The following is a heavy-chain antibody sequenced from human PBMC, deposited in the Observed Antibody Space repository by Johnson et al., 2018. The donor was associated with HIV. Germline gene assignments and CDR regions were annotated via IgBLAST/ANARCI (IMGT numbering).Heavy chain of an antibody. CDR3: ARTRLELSSGYPDACDI. V-gene: IGHV3-7*01. D-gene: IGHD3-22*01. J-gene: IGHJ3*02. CDR2: IKQDGSEK. CDR1: GFTFSSYW. Sequence: VQLVESGGGLVQPGGSLRLSCAASGFTFSSYWMSWVRQAPGKGLEWVANIKQDGSEKYYVDSVKGRFTISRDNAKNSLYLQMNSLRAEDTAVYYCARTRLELSSGYPDACDIWGQGTMVTVSS.